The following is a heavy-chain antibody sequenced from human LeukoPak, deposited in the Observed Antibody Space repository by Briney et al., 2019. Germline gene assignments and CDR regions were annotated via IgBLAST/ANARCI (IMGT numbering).Heavy chain of an antibody. CDR3: AREGIAVAGTWGYYFDY. CDR2: INHSGST. CDR1: GGSFSGYH. Sequence: SETLSLTCGVYGGSFSGYHWNWIRQPPGEGLEWIGEINHSGSTNYNPSLKSRVTISVDTSKKQFSLRLSSVTAADTAVYFCAREGIAVAGTWGYYFDYWGQGTLVTVSS. D-gene: IGHD6-19*01. J-gene: IGHJ4*02. V-gene: IGHV4-34*01.